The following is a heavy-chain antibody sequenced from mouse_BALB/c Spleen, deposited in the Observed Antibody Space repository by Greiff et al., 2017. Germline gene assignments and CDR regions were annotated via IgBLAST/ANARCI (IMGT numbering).Heavy chain of an antibody. Sequence: VQLQQSGPELVKPGASVRISCKASGYTFTSYYIHWVKQRPGQGLEWIGWIYPGNVNTKYNEKFKGKATLTADKSSSTAYMQLSSLTSEDSAVYFCARGDYYGNPGWFAYWGQGTLVTVSA. J-gene: IGHJ3*01. CDR3: ARGDYYGNPGWFAY. CDR1: GYTFTSYY. D-gene: IGHD2-1*01. CDR2: IYPGNVNT. V-gene: IGHV1S56*01.